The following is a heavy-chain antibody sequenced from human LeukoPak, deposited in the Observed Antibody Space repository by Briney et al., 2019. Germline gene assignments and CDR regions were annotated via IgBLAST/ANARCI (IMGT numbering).Heavy chain of an antibody. V-gene: IGHV3-30*18. D-gene: IGHD2-2*01. J-gene: IGHJ6*02. CDR1: GFTFSSYG. CDR3: AKTYCKTTSCFWSYYYYGMDV. CDR2: ISYDGSYK. Sequence: GGSLRLSCAASGFTFSSYGMHWVRQAPGKGLEWVTIISYDGSYKYYADSVKGRFTIARDNSKNTLFLQMNSLRAEDTAVYYCAKTYCKTTSCFWSYYYYGMDVWGQGTTVTVSS.